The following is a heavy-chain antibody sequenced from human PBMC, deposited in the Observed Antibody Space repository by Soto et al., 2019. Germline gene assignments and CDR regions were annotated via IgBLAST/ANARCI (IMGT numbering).Heavy chain of an antibody. V-gene: IGHV3-33*01. CDR1: GFTFSSYG. J-gene: IGHJ4*02. CDR3: ARDRGQREIDY. CDR2: IWYDGSNK. Sequence: QVQLVESGGGVVQPGRSLRLSCAASGFTFSSYGMYWVRQAPGKGLESVAVIWYDGSNKYYADSVKGRFTISRDNSKNTLYLQMNSLRAEDTAGYYCARDRGQREIDYWGQGTLVTVSS.